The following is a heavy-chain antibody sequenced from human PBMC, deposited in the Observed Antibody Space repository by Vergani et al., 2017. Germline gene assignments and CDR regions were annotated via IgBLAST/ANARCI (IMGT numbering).Heavy chain of an antibody. CDR2: ISSSGSYI. CDR3: ARYYDTNWFDP. J-gene: IGHJ5*02. V-gene: IGHV3-21*01. Sequence: EVQLVESGGGLVKPGGSLRLSCAASGFTFSSYSMTWVRQAPGKGLEWVSSISSSGSYIYYADSVKGRFTISRDNAKNSLSLQMNSLRAEDTAVYYCARYYDTNWFDPWGQGTLVTVSS. CDR1: GFTFSSYS. D-gene: IGHD3-9*01.